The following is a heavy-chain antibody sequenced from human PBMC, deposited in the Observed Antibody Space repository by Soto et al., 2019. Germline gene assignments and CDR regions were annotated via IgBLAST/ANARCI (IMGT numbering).Heavy chain of an antibody. CDR3: ARDPDYCDYGCSLY. CDR2: IWYYGSNK. CDR1: GFTFSSYG. Sequence: QVQLVESGGGVVQPGRSLRLSCAASGFTFSSYGMHWVRQSPGKVLEWVAVIWYYGSNKYYADSWKGRFTISRDNSKNTLYLQMNSLRAEDTAVYYCARDPDYCDYGCSLYWGQGNLVTVSS. J-gene: IGHJ4*02. D-gene: IGHD4-17*01. V-gene: IGHV3-33*01.